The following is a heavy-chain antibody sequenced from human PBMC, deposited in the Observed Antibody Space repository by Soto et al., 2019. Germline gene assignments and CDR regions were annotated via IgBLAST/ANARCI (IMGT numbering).Heavy chain of an antibody. D-gene: IGHD6-19*01. J-gene: IGHJ4*02. CDR3: ATEASSGWYRVFDY. CDR1: GGSISTHY. Sequence: QVQLLESGPGLVKPSETLSLTCTVSGGSISTHYWSWIRQPRGKGLEWIGYIYYTGSTIYNPSLKSRVTMSVDTSKNQFSLKLNSVTAADTAVYYCATEASSGWYRVFDYWGQGTLVTVS. CDR2: IYYTGST. V-gene: IGHV4-59*11.